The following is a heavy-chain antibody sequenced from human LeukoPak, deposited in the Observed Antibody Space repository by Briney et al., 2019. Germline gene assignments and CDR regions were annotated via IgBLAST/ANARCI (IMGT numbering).Heavy chain of an antibody. J-gene: IGHJ4*02. CDR3: ARVRITGYDYRYFDY. D-gene: IGHD5-12*01. Sequence: SETLSLTCTVSGGSISSYYWSWIRQPPGKGLEWIGYIYYSGSTNYNPSLKSRVTISADTSKNQFSLKLSSVTAADTAVYYCARVRITGYDYRYFDYWGQGTLVTVS. CDR2: IYYSGST. V-gene: IGHV4-59*01. CDR1: GGSISSYY.